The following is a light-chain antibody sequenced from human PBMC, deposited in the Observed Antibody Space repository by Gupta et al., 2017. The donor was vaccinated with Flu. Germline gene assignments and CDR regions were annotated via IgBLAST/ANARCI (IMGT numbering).Light chain of an antibody. Sequence: GNTVPSTCRASQDISMYLSWFKQTPGSAPMSLIYAAAGSHGGVPSRFSGGGSGTDFTLTISSLQPEDFATYNRHQYKTYPLTFGGGTKVEIK. CDR3: HQYKTYPLT. V-gene: IGKV1-16*01. CDR2: AAA. CDR1: QDISMY. J-gene: IGKJ4*01.